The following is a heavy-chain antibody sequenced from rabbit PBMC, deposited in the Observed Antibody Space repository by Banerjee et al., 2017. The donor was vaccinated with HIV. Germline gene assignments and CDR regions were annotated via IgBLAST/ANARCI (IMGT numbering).Heavy chain of an antibody. V-gene: IGHV1S45*01. CDR2: IGVGGGST. J-gene: IGHJ4*01. CDR1: GFSFSSGYY. Sequence: QEQLVESGGGLVKPGASLTLTCKASGFSFSSGYYIYWVRQAPGKGLEWIACIGVGGGSTWYASWVNGRFTISKTSSTTVTLQMTSLTDADTATYFCARDPGGSMDLWGPGTLVTVS. D-gene: IGHD2-1*01. CDR3: ARDPGGSMDL.